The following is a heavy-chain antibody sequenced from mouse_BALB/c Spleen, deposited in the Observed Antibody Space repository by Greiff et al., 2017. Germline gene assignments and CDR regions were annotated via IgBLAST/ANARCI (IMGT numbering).Heavy chain of an antibody. J-gene: IGHJ3*01. D-gene: IGHD2-2*01. Sequence: DVMLVESGGGLVQPGGSLKLSCAASGFTFSSYGMSWVRQTPDKRLELVATINSNGGSTYYPDSVKGRFTISRDNAKNTLYLQMSSLKSEDTAMYYCARDLGLRRGAWFAYWGQGTLVTVSA. CDR3: ARDLGLRRGAWFAY. V-gene: IGHV5-6-3*01. CDR1: GFTFSSYG. CDR2: INSNGGST.